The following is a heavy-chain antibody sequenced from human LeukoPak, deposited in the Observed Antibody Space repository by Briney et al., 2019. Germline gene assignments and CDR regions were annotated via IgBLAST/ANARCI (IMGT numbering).Heavy chain of an antibody. Sequence: GSLILSWAASGFTFRSFVLSLVRQAPGKGLEWVSAFSVSGGGPHYADSVEGRFTISRDNSKNTMYLQMNSLRAEDTAVYYCAYTMDSHYFDYWGQGTLVTVSS. V-gene: IGHV3-23*01. CDR1: GFTFRSFV. J-gene: IGHJ4*02. CDR2: FSVSGGGP. D-gene: IGHD3-10*01. CDR3: AYTMDSHYFDY.